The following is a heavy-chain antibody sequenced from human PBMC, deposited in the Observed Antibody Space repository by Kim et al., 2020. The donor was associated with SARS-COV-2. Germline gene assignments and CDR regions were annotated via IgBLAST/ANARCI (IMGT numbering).Heavy chain of an antibody. V-gene: IGHV4-39*01. J-gene: IGHJ3*02. CDR3: ARQYCSGGSCYSWDAFDI. CDR2: ISYSGTT. Sequence: SETLSLTCTASGGSISSSNYYWGWIRQPPGKGLEWIGSISYSGTTYYTPSLKSRVTISVDTSKNQFSLRLSSVTAAYTALYYCARQYCSGGSCYSWDAFDIWDQGTMVTVSS. CDR1: GGSISSSNYY. D-gene: IGHD2-15*01.